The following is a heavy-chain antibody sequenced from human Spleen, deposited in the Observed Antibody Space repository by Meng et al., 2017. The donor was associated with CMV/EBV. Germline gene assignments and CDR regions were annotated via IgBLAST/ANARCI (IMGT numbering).Heavy chain of an antibody. Sequence: SYYMHWVRQAPGQGLEWMGIINPSGGSTSYAQKFQGRVTMTRDTSTSTVYMELSSLRSEDTAVYYCARGSGSYSGREDYYYYGMDVWGQGTTVTVSS. CDR2: INPSGGST. J-gene: IGHJ6*02. D-gene: IGHD1-26*01. CDR3: ARGSGSYSGREDYYYYGMDV. CDR1: SYY. V-gene: IGHV1-46*01.